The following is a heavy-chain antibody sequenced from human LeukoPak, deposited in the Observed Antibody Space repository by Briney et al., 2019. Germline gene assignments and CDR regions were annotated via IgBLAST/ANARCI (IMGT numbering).Heavy chain of an antibody. CDR2: IPDSGDST. D-gene: IGHD2-21*02. CDR1: GFTLSRFS. Sequence: GGSLRLSCAASGFTLSRFSMNWVREAPGKGLEWVSGIPDSGDSTNYADSVKGRFTISRDDSKNSLYLQMSSLKTDDTAVYYCARRVFGGDCYYDFWGQGALVTVSS. CDR3: ARRVFGGDCYYDF. V-gene: IGHV3-23*01. J-gene: IGHJ4*02.